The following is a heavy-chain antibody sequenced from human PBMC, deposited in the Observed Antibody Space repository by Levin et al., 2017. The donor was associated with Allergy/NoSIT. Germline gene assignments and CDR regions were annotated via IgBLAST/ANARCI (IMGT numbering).Heavy chain of an antibody. CDR3: ARVGRIAAASPLYYYYYGMDV. J-gene: IGHJ6*02. V-gene: IGHV1-3*01. CDR1: GYTFTSYA. CDR2: INAGNGNT. Sequence: GASVKVSCKASGYTFTSYAMHWVRQAPGQRLEWMGWINAGNGNTKYSQKFQGRVTITRDTSASTAYMELSSLRSEDTAVYYCARVGRIAAASPLYYYYYGMDVWGQGTTVTVSS. D-gene: IGHD6-13*01.